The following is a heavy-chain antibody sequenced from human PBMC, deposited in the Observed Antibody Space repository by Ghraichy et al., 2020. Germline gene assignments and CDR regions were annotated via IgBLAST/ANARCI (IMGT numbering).Heavy chain of an antibody. CDR3: ARENPERFLG. Sequence: GGSLRLSCAASGFTFSSYGMHWVRQAPGKGLEWVAIIWYDGSNKYYADSVKGRFTISRDNSRNTLYLQMNSLRAEDTAVYYCARENPERFLGWGQGTLVTVSS. CDR2: IWYDGSNK. V-gene: IGHV3-33*01. D-gene: IGHD3-3*01. J-gene: IGHJ4*02. CDR1: GFTFSSYG.